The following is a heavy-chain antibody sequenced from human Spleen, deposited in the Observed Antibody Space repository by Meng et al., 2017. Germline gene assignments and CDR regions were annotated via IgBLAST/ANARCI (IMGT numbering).Heavy chain of an antibody. CDR3: VRTFGADY. Sequence: QGHRGESGGGLVQPGRSLRLSCAASGFTFSSHPMHWVRQAPGKGLEWVAVILYDGSREYYADSVKGRFTVSRDNPRNTLYLEMNSLRDEDTAVYYCVRTFGADYWGQGTLVTVSS. V-gene: IGHV3-30-3*01. D-gene: IGHD3-16*01. CDR2: ILYDGSRE. J-gene: IGHJ4*02. CDR1: GFTFSSHP.